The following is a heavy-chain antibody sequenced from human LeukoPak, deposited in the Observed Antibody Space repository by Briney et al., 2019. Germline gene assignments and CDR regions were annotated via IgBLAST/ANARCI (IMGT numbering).Heavy chain of an antibody. CDR3: ASSYAGYSSGWEFDY. J-gene: IGHJ4*02. Sequence: ASVTVSCKASGYTFTGYYMHWVRQAPGQGLEWMGWINPNSGGTNYAQKFQGRVTMTRDTSISTAYMELSRLRSDDTAVYYCASSYAGYSSGWEFDYWGQGTLVTVSS. CDR2: INPNSGGT. CDR1: GYTFTGYY. V-gene: IGHV1-2*02. D-gene: IGHD6-19*01.